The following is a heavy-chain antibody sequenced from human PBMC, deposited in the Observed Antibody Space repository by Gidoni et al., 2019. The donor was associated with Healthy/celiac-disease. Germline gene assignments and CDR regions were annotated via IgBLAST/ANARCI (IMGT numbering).Heavy chain of an antibody. CDR1: GSSFTSYW. CDR2: IYPGDSDT. CDR3: ARLPRDSNLYFDY. D-gene: IGHD3-22*01. V-gene: IGHV5-51*01. J-gene: IGHJ4*02. Sequence: EVQLVQSGAEGKTPGDSLTISCTGSGSSFTSYWTGWVRQLPGKGLVWMGLIYPGDSDTRYSPSFQGQVTISADKSISTAYLQWSSLKASDTAMYYCARLPRDSNLYFDYWGQGTLVTVSS.